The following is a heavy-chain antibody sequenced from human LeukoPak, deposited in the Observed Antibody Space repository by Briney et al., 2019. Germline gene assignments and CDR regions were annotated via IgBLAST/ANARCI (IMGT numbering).Heavy chain of an antibody. CDR2: IYYSGST. J-gene: IGHJ3*02. CDR3: ARVRDCGMDI. V-gene: IGHV4-39*07. CDR1: GGSISSYY. Sequence: PSETLSLTCTVSGGSISSYYWGWIRQPPGKGLEWIGSIYYSGSTYYNPSLKSRVTISVDTSKNQFSLKLSSVTAADTAVYYCARVRDCGMDIWGQGTMVTVSS. D-gene: IGHD2-21*02.